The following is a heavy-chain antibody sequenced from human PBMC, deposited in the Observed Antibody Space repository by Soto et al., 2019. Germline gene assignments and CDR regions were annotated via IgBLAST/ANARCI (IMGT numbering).Heavy chain of an antibody. Sequence: PSETLSLTCTVSGGSISSGDYYWSWIRQPPGKGLEWIGSIYYSVSTYYNPSLKSRVTISVDTSKNQFSLKLSSVTAADKAVYYCARNGNITMVRGVIIQVQGYGMDVCGQGTTVTVSS. CDR1: GGSISSGDYY. D-gene: IGHD3-10*01. CDR2: IYYSVST. J-gene: IGHJ6*02. CDR3: ARNGNITMVRGVIIQVQGYGMDV. V-gene: IGHV4-30-4*01.